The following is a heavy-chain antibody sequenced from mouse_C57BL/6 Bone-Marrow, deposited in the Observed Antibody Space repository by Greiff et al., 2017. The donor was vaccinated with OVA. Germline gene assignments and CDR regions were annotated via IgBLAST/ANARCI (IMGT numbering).Heavy chain of an antibody. D-gene: IGHD2-10*02. CDR3: VYGNYPFYYAMDY. J-gene: IGHJ4*01. CDR2: IYPRSGNT. CDR1: GYTFTGYW. V-gene: IGHV1-9*01. Sequence: QVQLQQSGAELMKPGASVKLSCKATGYTFTGYWIEWVKQRPGHGLEWIGEIYPRSGNTYYNEKFKGKATLTADKSSSTAYMELRSLTSEDSAVYFCVYGNYPFYYAMDYWGQGTSVTVSS.